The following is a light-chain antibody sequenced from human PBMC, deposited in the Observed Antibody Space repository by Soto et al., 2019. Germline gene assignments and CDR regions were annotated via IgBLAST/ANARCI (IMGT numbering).Light chain of an antibody. CDR2: AAS. Sequence: DIQMTQSPSSLSASVGDRVTITCRASQSISSYLNWYQQKPGKAPKLLIYAASSLQSGVPSRFSGSGSGTDFTLTISSLQPEDCATYYCQQCYSTPFTFGPGTKVHIK. J-gene: IGKJ3*01. CDR3: QQCYSTPFT. V-gene: IGKV1-39*01. CDR1: QSISSY.